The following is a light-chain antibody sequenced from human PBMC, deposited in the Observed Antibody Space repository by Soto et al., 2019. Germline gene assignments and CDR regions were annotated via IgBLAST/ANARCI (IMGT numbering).Light chain of an antibody. J-gene: IGKJ4*01. CDR2: SAS. CDR1: QALSNY. Sequence: DIKLTQSPSVLSASVGDTVTITCRASQALSNYLAWYQQKPGKAPDLLIYSASTLQSGVPSRFSGSGSETEFSLTIRALQPEDFATYYCQQLSRYPLTFGGGTNVDI. V-gene: IGKV1-9*01. CDR3: QQLSRYPLT.